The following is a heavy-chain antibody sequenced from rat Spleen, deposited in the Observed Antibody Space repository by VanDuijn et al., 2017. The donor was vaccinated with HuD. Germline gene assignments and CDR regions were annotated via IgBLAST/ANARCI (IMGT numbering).Heavy chain of an antibody. CDR2: INSAGST. Sequence: EVQLQESGPGLVKPSQSLSLTCSVTGYSITSSYRWNWIRKFPGNKLEWMGYINSAGSTNYNPSLKSRISITRDTSKIQFFLQVNSVTTEDTATYYCARGGSYYWYFDFWGPGTMVTVSS. CDR3: ARGGSYYWYFDF. V-gene: IGHV3-3*01. J-gene: IGHJ1*01. D-gene: IGHD5-1*01. CDR1: GYSITSSYR.